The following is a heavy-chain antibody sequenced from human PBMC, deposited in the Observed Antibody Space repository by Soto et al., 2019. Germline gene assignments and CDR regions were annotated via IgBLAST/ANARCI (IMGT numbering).Heavy chain of an antibody. D-gene: IGHD6-13*01. CDR3: ARDVIAAAGTAG. V-gene: IGHV1-69*12. CDR1: GGTFSSDA. CDR2: IIPIFGTA. Sequence: QVQLVQSGAEVKKPGSSVKVSCKASGGTFSSDAISWVRQAPGQGLEWRGGIIPIFGTANYAQKFQGRVTITADESTSTAYMELSSLRSEDTAVYYCARDVIAAAGTAGWGQGTLVTVSS. J-gene: IGHJ4*02.